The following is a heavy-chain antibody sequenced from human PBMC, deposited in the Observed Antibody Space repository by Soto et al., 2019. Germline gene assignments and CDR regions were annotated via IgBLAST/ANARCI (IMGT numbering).Heavy chain of an antibody. CDR2: INYNGST. V-gene: IGHV4-39*01. J-gene: IGHJ3*02. CDR1: GGSFTSTNYF. Sequence: PSETLSLTCTVSGGSFTSTNYFWGWIRQPPGKGLEWIGYINYNGSTFYNPSLKSRVTISVDTSKNQFSLKLSSVTAADTAVYYCARGGYYDILTGYHSTFDIWGQGTMVTVSS. D-gene: IGHD3-9*01. CDR3: ARGGYYDILTGYHSTFDI.